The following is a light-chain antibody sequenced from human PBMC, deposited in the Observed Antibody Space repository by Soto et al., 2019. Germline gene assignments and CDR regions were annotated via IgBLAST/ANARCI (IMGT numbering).Light chain of an antibody. CDR1: SRDVGGYVY. J-gene: IGLJ1*01. V-gene: IGLV2-11*01. CDR2: DVN. Sequence: QSALTQPRSVSGSPGQSVTISCTGTSRDVGGYVYVSWYQHHPGKAPKLMIYDVNERPSGVPDRFSGSKFDNTASLTISGLQAEDEADYYCCSYAGRFTYVVGTGTKLTVL. CDR3: CSYAGRFTYV.